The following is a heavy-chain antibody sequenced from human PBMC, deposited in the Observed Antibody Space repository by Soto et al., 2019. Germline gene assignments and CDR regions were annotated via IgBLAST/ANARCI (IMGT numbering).Heavy chain of an antibody. V-gene: IGHV3-53*05. CDR3: ARDLNLGSFDY. J-gene: IGHJ4*02. Sequence: PGGSVGLSCAASGVTVSSNYMSWVRQAPGKGLEWVSVIYSGGSTYYADSVKGRFTISRDNSKNTQYLQMSSLRADDTAVYYCARDLNLGSFDYWGQGTLVTVSS. CDR2: IYSGGST. CDR1: GVTVSSNY.